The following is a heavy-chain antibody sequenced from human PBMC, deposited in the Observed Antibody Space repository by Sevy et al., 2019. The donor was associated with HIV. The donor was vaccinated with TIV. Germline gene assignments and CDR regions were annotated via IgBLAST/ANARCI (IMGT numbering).Heavy chain of an antibody. V-gene: IGHV3-11*01. CDR2: ISGSDGII. J-gene: IGHJ6*02. CDR1: GFTFSDYY. CDR3: ARDHVKDGDLGDYYYFAMDV. Sequence: VGSLRLSCAASGFTFSDYYMSWIRQAPGKGLEWISYISGSDGIIYYADSVKGRFTVSRDNSKNSLYLQMSSLRAEDTAVYYCARDHVKDGDLGDYYYFAMDVWGQGTTVTVSS. D-gene: IGHD4-17*01.